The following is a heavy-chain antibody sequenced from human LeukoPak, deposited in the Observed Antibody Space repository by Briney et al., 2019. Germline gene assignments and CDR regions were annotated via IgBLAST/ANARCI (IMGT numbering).Heavy chain of an antibody. Sequence: PGGSLRLSCAGSGLTFSNAWMTWVRQAPGKGLEWVGHIKSKNDGATTEYTTPVKGRFTISRDDSKNTLYLQMNSLKTEDTALYYCTTKHGFQEGIDYWGQGTLVTVSS. CDR3: TTKHGFQEGIDY. D-gene: IGHD6-13*01. CDR1: GLTFSNAW. J-gene: IGHJ4*02. V-gene: IGHV3-15*01. CDR2: IKSKNDGATT.